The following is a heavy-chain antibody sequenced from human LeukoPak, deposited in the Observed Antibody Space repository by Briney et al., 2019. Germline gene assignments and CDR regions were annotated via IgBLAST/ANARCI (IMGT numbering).Heavy chain of an antibody. D-gene: IGHD6-19*01. CDR3: AREEGAVPGTLYYYYMDV. CDR2: IIPIFGTA. Sequence: SVKVSCKASGYTFINNWMHWVRQAPGQGLEWMGGIIPIFGTANYAQKFQGRVTITADKSTSTAYMELSSLRSEDTAVYYCAREEGAVPGTLYYYYMDVWGKGTTVTVSS. J-gene: IGHJ6*03. CDR1: GYTFINNW. V-gene: IGHV1-69*06.